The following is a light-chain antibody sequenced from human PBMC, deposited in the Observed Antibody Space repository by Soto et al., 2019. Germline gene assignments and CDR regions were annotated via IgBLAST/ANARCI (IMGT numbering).Light chain of an antibody. V-gene: IGLV2-8*01. CDR1: SSDVGDNY. CDR2: EVS. J-gene: IGLJ1*01. Sequence: QSVLTQPPSASGSPGQSVTISCTGTSSDVGDNYVSWYQHHLGKAPKLIIYEVSQRPSGVPDRFSGSKSGNTASLTVSGLQTEDDADYYCSAYAGSNNFVFGSGTKVTVL. CDR3: SAYAGSNNFV.